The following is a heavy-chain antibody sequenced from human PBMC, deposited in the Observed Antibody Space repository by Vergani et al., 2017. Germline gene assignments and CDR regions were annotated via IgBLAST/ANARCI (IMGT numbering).Heavy chain of an antibody. CDR3: ASIQRGYSYGYVFEDFDY. V-gene: IGHV4-39*07. CDR1: GGSISSSSYY. Sequence: QLQLQESGPGLVKPSETLSLTCTVSGGSISSSSYYWGWIRQPPGKGLEWIGSIYYSGSTYYNPSLKSRVTISVDTSKNQFSLKLSSVTAADTAVYYWASIQRGYSYGYVFEDFDYWGQGTLVTVSS. J-gene: IGHJ4*02. D-gene: IGHD5-18*01. CDR2: IYYSGST.